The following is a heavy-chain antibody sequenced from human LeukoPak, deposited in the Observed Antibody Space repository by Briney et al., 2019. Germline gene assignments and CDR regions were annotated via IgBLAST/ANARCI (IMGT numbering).Heavy chain of an antibody. D-gene: IGHD2-2*01. CDR1: GGSIISYY. CDR3: ARGQVVPAAMPWWFDP. V-gene: IGHV4-59*01. Sequence: SETPSLTCTVSGGSIISYYWSWIRQPPGKGLEWIGYIYYSGSTNYNPSLKSRVTISVDTSKNQFSLKLSSVTAADTAVYYCARGQVVPAAMPWWFDPWGQGTLVTVSS. J-gene: IGHJ5*02. CDR2: IYYSGST.